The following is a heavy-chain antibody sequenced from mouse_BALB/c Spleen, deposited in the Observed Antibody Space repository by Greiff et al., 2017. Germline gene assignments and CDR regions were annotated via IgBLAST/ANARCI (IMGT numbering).Heavy chain of an antibody. J-gene: IGHJ2*01. CDR2: IDPSDSYT. V-gene: IGHV1-69*02. Sequence: QVQLQQPGAELVKPGASVKLSCKASGYTFTSYWMHWVKQRPGQGLEWIGEIDPSDSYTNYNQKFKGKATLTVDKSSSTAYMQLSSLTSEDSAVYYCTREGYGNFDYWGQGTTLTVSS. CDR1: GYTFTSYW. CDR3: TREGYGNFDY. D-gene: IGHD2-10*02.